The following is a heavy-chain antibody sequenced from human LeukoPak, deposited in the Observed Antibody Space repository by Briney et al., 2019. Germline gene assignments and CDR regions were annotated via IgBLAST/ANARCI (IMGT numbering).Heavy chain of an antibody. CDR1: GGSISSYY. CDR3: ASRYCSGGSCYSGLNYYYYMDV. Sequence: SETLSLTCTISGGSISSYYWSWIRQPAGKGLEWIGRIYTSGSTNYNPSLKSRVTMSVDTSKNQSSLKLSSVTAADTAVYYCASRYCSGGSCYSGLNYYYYMDVWGKGTTVTVSS. D-gene: IGHD2-15*01. CDR2: IYTSGST. J-gene: IGHJ6*03. V-gene: IGHV4-4*07.